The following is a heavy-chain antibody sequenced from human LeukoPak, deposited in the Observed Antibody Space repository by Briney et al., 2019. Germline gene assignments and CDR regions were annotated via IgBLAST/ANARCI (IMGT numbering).Heavy chain of an antibody. J-gene: IGHJ4*02. CDR1: GGSISSYY. Sequence: SETLSLTCTVSGGSISSYYWSWIRQPAGKGLEWIGRIYTSGSTNYNPSLKSRVTMSLDTSKNQFSLKLSSVTAADTAVYYCASSSALYGDPAILDYWGQGTLVTVSS. CDR3: ASSSALYGDPAILDY. V-gene: IGHV4-4*07. CDR2: IYTSGST. D-gene: IGHD4-17*01.